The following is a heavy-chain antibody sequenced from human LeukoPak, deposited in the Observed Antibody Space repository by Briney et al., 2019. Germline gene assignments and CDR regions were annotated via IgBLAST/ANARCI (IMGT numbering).Heavy chain of an antibody. D-gene: IGHD3-22*01. Sequence: EPSETLSLTCTVSGGSISSGGYYWSWIRQHPGKGLEWIGYIYYSGSTNYNPSLKSRVTISVDTSKNQFSLKLSSVTAADTAVYYCARVDSSGYYFDAFDIWGQGTMVTVSS. V-gene: IGHV4-31*03. CDR2: IYYSGST. CDR1: GGSISSGGYY. CDR3: ARVDSSGYYFDAFDI. J-gene: IGHJ3*02.